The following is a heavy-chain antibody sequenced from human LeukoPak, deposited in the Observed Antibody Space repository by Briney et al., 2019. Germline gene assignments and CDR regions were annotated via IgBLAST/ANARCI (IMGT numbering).Heavy chain of an antibody. CDR3: ARSSKGYCSGGRCFNYYYYYGMDV. CDR2: INHSGST. CDR1: GGSFSGYY. V-gene: IGHV4-34*01. Sequence: SETLSLTCAVYGGSFSGYYWSWIRQPPGKGLEWIGEINHSGSTNYNPSLKSRVTISVDTSKNQFSLKLSSVTAADTAVYYCARSSKGYCSGGRCFNYYYYYGMDVWGQGTTVTVSS. D-gene: IGHD2-15*01. J-gene: IGHJ6*02.